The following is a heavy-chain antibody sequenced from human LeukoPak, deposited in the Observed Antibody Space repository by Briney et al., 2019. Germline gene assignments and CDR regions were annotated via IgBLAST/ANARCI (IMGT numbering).Heavy chain of an antibody. V-gene: IGHV3-7*03. Sequence: GGSLRLSCAASGFTFSSYWMTWVRQAPGKGLGWVANIKQDGSEKYYVDSVKGRFTISRGNARNSLYLQMNSLRAEDTAVYYCATRRTGSYYFDYWGQGTLVTVSS. J-gene: IGHJ4*02. CDR1: GFTFSSYW. CDR3: ATRRTGSYYFDY. CDR2: IKQDGSEK. D-gene: IGHD1-14*01.